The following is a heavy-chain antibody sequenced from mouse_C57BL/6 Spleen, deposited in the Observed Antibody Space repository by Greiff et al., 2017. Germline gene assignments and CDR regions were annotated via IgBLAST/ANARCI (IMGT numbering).Heavy chain of an antibody. J-gene: IGHJ3*01. CDR3: ARSGRRLRLGGWFAY. CDR1: GYTFTDYN. CDR2: INPNNGGT. V-gene: IGHV1-18*01. Sequence: VQLQQSGPELVKPGASVKIPCKASGYTFTDYNMDWVKQSHGKSLEWIGDINPNNGGTIYNQKFKGKATLTVDKSSSTAYMELRSLTSEDTAVYYCARSGRRLRLGGWFAYWGQGTLVTVSA. D-gene: IGHD3-2*02.